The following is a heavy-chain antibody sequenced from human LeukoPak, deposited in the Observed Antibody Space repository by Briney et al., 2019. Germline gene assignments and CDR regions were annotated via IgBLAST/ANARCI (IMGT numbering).Heavy chain of an antibody. Sequence: ASVKVSCKASGYTFTGYYMHWVRQAPGQGLEWMGWINPNSGGTNYAQKFQGRVTMTRDTSISTAYMELSRLRSDDTAVYYCARRARSITMVRGLDWFDPWGQGTLVTVSS. J-gene: IGHJ5*02. CDR3: ARRARSITMVRGLDWFDP. V-gene: IGHV1-2*02. D-gene: IGHD3-10*01. CDR2: INPNSGGT. CDR1: GYTFTGYY.